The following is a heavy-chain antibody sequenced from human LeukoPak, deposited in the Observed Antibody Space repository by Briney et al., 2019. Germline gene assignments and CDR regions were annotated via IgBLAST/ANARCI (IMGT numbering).Heavy chain of an antibody. CDR3: AKDRIRITMIVEYYFDY. D-gene: IGHD3-22*01. Sequence: GGSLRLSCAASGFTFSSYAMHWVRQAPGKGLEWVAFIRYDGSNKYYADSVKGRFTISRDNSKNTLYLQMNSLRAEDTAVYYCAKDRIRITMIVEYYFDYWGQGTLVTVSS. V-gene: IGHV3-30*02. CDR1: GFTFSSYA. J-gene: IGHJ4*02. CDR2: IRYDGSNK.